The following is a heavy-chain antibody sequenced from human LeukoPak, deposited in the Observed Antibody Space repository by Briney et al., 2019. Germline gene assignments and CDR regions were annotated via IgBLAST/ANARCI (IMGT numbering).Heavy chain of an antibody. CDR3: TTGRYDFWSGYYYSDY. D-gene: IGHD3-3*01. CDR1: GFTFSNAW. J-gene: IGHJ4*02. Sequence: GSLRLSCAASGFTFSNAWMSWVRQAPGKGLEWVGRIKSKTDGGTTDYAAPVKGRFTISRDDSKNTLYLQMNSLKTEDTAVYYCTTGRYDFWSGYYYSDYWGQGTLVTVSS. CDR2: IKSKTDGGTT. V-gene: IGHV3-15*01.